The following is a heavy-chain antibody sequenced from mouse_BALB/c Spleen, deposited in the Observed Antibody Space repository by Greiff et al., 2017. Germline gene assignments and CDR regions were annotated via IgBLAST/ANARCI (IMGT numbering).Heavy chain of an antibody. CDR2: IYPGSGNT. CDR1: GYTFTDYY. CDR3: ARYYYGPYWYFDV. V-gene: IGHV1-84*02. Sequence: LQESGPELVKPGASVKISCKASGYTFTDYYINWVKQKPGQGLEWIGWIYPGSGNTKYNEKFKGKATLTVDTSSSTAYMQLSSLTSEDTAVYFCARYYYGPYWYFDVWGAGTTVTVSS. J-gene: IGHJ1*01. D-gene: IGHD2-1*01.